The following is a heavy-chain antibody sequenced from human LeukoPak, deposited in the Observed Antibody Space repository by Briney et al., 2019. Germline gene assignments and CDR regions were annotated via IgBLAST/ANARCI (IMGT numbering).Heavy chain of an antibody. CDR1: GYTFTSYG. V-gene: IGHV1-18*01. CDR2: IGAYNGNT. D-gene: IGHD3-10*01. J-gene: IGHJ4*02. Sequence: ASVKVSCKASGYTFTSYGVSWVRQAPGQGLKWMGWIGAYNGNTNYAQKLQGRVTMTTDTSTSTAYMELRSLRSDDTAVYYCARGDYGSGSYRYFDYWGQGTLVTVSS. CDR3: ARGDYGSGSYRYFDY.